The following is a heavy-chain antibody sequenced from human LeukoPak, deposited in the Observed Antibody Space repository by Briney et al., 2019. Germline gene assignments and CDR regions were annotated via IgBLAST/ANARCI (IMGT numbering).Heavy chain of an antibody. CDR1: GFTFSSYW. J-gene: IGHJ4*02. V-gene: IGHV3-7*03. CDR3: ARDENDSGSYYVDNEDY. D-gene: IGHD1-26*01. CDR2: INHNGNVN. Sequence: PGGSLRLSCAASGFTFSSYWMNWARQAPGKGLEWVASINHNGNVNYYVDSVKGRFTISRDNAKNSLYLQMSNLRAEDTAVYYCARDENDSGSYYVDNEDYWGQGTLVTVSS.